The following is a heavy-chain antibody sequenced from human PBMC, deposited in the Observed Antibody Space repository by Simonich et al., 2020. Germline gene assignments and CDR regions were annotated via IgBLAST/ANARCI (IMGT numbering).Heavy chain of an antibody. CDR1: GGSISSSSYY. CDR3: ARQRVLMVYAIDY. D-gene: IGHD2-8*01. Sequence: QLQLQESGPGLVKPSETLSLTCTVSGGSISSSSYYWGWIRQPPGKGLEWIGSIDYRWSTYYNPSLKSRVTISGDTSKNQFSLKLSSVTAADTAVYYCARQRVLMVYAIDYWGQGTLVTVSS. V-gene: IGHV4-39*01. J-gene: IGHJ4*02. CDR2: IDYRWST.